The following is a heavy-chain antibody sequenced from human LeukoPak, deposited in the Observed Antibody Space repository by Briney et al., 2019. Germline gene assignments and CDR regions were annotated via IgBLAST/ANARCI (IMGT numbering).Heavy chain of an antibody. Sequence: GGSLRLSCSASGFTFSSYAMHWVRQAPGKGLEYVSAISSNGGSTYYADSVKGRFTISRDNSKNTLYLQMSSLRAEDTAVHYCVKGTTTYYGSGSYLDYWGQGTLVTVSS. CDR1: GFTFSSYA. D-gene: IGHD3-10*01. V-gene: IGHV3-64D*06. J-gene: IGHJ4*02. CDR2: ISSNGGST. CDR3: VKGTTTYYGSGSYLDY.